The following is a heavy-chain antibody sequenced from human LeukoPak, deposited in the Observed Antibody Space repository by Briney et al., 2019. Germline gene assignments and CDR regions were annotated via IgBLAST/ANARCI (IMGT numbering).Heavy chain of an antibody. CDR3: ARDGNY. D-gene: IGHD1-26*01. J-gene: IGHJ4*02. CDR1: GGPFRGYY. V-gene: IGHV4-34*01. CDR2: INHSGST. Sequence: PSETLSLTCAVYGGPFRGYYWSWIRHPPGKGLEWIGEINHSGSTNYNPSLKSRVTISVDTSKNQFSLKLSSVTAADTAVYYCARDGNYWGQGTLVTVSS.